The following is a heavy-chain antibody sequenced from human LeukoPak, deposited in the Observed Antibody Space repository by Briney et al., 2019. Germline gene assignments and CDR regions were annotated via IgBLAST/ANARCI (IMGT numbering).Heavy chain of an antibody. CDR2: IWYDGSNK. CDR1: GFNFSTYG. D-gene: IGHD1-26*01. V-gene: IGHV3-33*06. J-gene: IGHJ4*02. Sequence: GGSLRLSCAASGFNFSTYGMHWVRQAPGKGLEWVAVIWYDGSNKYYAASVRGRSTISRDNSKNTLHLQMDSLRAEDTAVYYCANAGGSYIESWGQGTLVTVSS. CDR3: ANAGGSYIES.